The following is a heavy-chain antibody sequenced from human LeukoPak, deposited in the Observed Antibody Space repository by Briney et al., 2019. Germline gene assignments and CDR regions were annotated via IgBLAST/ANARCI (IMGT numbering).Heavy chain of an antibody. CDR1: GYTFTDYY. Sequence: ASVKVSCKASGYTFTDYYLHWVRQAPGRGLQWMGWTHPNSGGTNYAQRFQGRVTMTRDTSISTAYMELSRLRSDDTAVYYCARETAMVHDFDYWGQGTLVTVSS. D-gene: IGHD5-18*01. V-gene: IGHV1-2*02. CDR3: ARETAMVHDFDY. J-gene: IGHJ4*02. CDR2: THPNSGGT.